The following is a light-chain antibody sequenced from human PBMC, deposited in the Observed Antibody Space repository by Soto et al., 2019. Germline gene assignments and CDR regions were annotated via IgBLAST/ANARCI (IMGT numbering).Light chain of an antibody. CDR1: QSISTY. CDR3: QQSYNTPLT. J-gene: IGKJ4*01. CDR2: AAS. Sequence: DIQMTQSPSSLSAFVGDRVTITCRASQSISTYLNWYQQKPGEAPKVLIHAASRLQSGVPLRFSGSGSGTDFTLTISRLQPEDFATYYCQQSYNTPLTFGGGNKVEIK. V-gene: IGKV1-39*01.